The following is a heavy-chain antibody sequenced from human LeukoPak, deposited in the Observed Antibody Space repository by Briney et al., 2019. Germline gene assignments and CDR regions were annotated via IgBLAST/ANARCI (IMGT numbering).Heavy chain of an antibody. Sequence: PSETLSLTCTVSGGSISSATYYWSWIRQPAGKGLEWIGYISYSGSIRYNPSLKRRVTISVDTSKNQFSRKLSSVTAADTAVYYCARGGYYGSGNDFRFDPWGQGTLVTVSS. CDR3: ARGGYYGSGNDFRFDP. J-gene: IGHJ5*02. CDR1: GGSISSATYY. CDR2: ISYSGSI. V-gene: IGHV4-61*10. D-gene: IGHD3-10*01.